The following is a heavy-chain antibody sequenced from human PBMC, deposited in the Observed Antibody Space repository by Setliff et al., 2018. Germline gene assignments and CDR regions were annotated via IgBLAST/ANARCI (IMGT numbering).Heavy chain of an antibody. J-gene: IGHJ4*02. CDR1: GFSLTTSGVG. CDR2: IFWDDDK. V-gene: IGHV2-5*02. D-gene: IGHD2-2*01. Sequence: SGPTLVNPTQTLTLTCTFSGFSLTTSGVGVGWVRQPPGKALEWLAIIFWDDDKRYSPSLKNRLTITKDSLKRQVVLTMTNVDPVDTATYYCVHRPGYCITTTCWNFDYWGQGALVTVSS. CDR3: VHRPGYCITTTCWNFDY.